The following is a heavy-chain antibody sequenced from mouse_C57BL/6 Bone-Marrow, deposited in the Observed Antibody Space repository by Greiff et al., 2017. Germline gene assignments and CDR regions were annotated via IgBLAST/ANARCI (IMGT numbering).Heavy chain of an antibody. CDR1: GYTFTSYW. J-gene: IGHJ3*01. CDR2: IYPGNSDT. D-gene: IGHD1-1*01. V-gene: IGHV1-5*01. Sequence: SGTVLARPGASVKMSCKTSGYTFTSYWMHWVKQRPGQGLEWIGAIYPGNSDTSYTQKFKGKAKLTAATSASTAYLELSSLSNEDAVVYCCTRGYYDGSEGFAYWGQGTLVTVSA. CDR3: TRGYYDGSEGFAY.